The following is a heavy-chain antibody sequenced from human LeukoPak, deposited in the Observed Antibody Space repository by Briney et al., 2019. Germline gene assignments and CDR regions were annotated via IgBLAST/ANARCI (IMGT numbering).Heavy chain of an antibody. D-gene: IGHD3-22*01. CDR1: GFTFTRYW. CDR3: ARDGGVEYYDSSNYYDY. Sequence: GGSLRLSCAASGFTFTRYWMSCVRQAPGKGLGWVSYISSSGSTMYYAESVKGRFTISRDNAKNSLYLQMNSLRAEDTAVYYCARDGGVEYYDSSNYYDYWGQGTLVTVSS. J-gene: IGHJ4*02. V-gene: IGHV3-48*03. CDR2: ISSSGSTM.